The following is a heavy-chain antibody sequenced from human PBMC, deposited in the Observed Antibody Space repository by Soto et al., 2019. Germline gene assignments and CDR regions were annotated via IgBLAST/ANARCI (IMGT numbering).Heavy chain of an antibody. CDR3: ARHSSGTSFDP. Sequence: PSETLSLTCTVSGDSISEYYWSWIRQPPGKGLEWIGYIYYGGSTNSNNPSLKSRVAISVDTSKNEFSLKLSSVTAADTAVYYCARHSSGTSFDPWGQGTLVTSPQ. V-gene: IGHV4-59*08. J-gene: IGHJ5*02. CDR2: IYYGGST. CDR1: GDSISEYY. D-gene: IGHD3-10*01.